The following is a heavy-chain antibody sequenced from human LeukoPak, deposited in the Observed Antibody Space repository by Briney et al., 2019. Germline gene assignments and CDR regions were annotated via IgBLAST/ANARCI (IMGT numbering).Heavy chain of an antibody. J-gene: IGHJ4*02. D-gene: IGHD4-11*01. CDR3: AKERVTTG. Sequence: PGGSLRLSCAASGFTFSSYVMSWVRQAPGKGLEWVSSISGSGDTTYYADSVKGRFTISRDNSKNTLYLQMNRLRAEDTAIYYCAKERVTTGWGQGTLVTVSS. CDR2: ISGSGDTT. CDR1: GFTFSSYV. V-gene: IGHV3-23*01.